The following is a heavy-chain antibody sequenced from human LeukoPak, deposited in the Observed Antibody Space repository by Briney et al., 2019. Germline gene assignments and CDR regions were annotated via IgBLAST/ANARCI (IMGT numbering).Heavy chain of an antibody. Sequence: SETLSLTCAVYGGSFSGCYWSWIRQPPGKGLEWIGHIYKIGTTNYNPSLKSRLTISADTSKNQFSLQLRSVTAADTAVYYCVIGVGWQPDYWGQGALVTVSS. V-gene: IGHV4-34*01. D-gene: IGHD2-15*01. CDR3: VIGVGWQPDY. CDR1: GGSFSGCY. J-gene: IGHJ4*02. CDR2: IYKIGTT.